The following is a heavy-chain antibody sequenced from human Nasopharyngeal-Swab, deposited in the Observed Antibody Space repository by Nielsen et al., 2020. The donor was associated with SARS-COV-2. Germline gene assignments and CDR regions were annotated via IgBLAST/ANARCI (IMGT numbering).Heavy chain of an antibody. V-gene: IGHV1-18*01. CDR1: GYTFTSYG. CDR3: AREEVIVVVINTQHYGMDV. J-gene: IGHJ6*02. Sequence: ASVKVSCKASGYTFTSYGISWVRQAPGQGLEWMGWISAYNGNTNYAQKLQGRVTMTTDTSTSTVYMELSSLRSEDTAVYYCAREEVIVVVINTQHYGMDVWGQGTTVTVSS. CDR2: ISAYNGNT. D-gene: IGHD3-22*01.